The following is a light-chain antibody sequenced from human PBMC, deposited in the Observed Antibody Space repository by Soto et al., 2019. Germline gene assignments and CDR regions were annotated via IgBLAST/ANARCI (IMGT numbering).Light chain of an antibody. J-gene: IGKJ2*01. CDR3: QQYNNWPPLYT. V-gene: IGKV3-15*01. CDR1: QSVSTN. Sequence: EVVMTQSPATLSVSPGERATLSCRASQSVSTNLAWYQQKPGQAPRLLIQGASTRATGIPARFSGSGSGTEFSLTISSLQSKDFAVYYCQQYNNWPPLYTFGQGTKLEIK. CDR2: GAS.